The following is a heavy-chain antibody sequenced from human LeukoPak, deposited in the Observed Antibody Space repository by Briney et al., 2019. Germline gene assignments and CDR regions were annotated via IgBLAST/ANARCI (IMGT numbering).Heavy chain of an antibody. J-gene: IGHJ5*02. V-gene: IGHV1-2*02. CDR1: GYTFTGYY. D-gene: IGHD3-9*01. CDR3: ARDSRYFDWLNRNWFDP. Sequence: ASVTVSCKASGYTFTGYYMHWVRQAPGQGLEWMGWINPNSGGTNHAQKFQGRVTMTRDTSISTAYMELSRLRSDDTAVYYCARDSRYFDWLNRNWFDPWGQGTLVTVSS. CDR2: INPNSGGT.